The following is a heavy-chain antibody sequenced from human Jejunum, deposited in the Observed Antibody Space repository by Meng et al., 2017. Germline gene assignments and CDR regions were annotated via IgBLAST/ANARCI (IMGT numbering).Heavy chain of an antibody. V-gene: IGHV3-48*03. D-gene: IGHD2-15*01. CDR2: ISSGGITI. CDR3: ARTGIPGGGSFSSN. J-gene: IGHJ4*02. Sequence: GESLKISCAASGFTFSSFEMNWVRQAPGKGLEWLSYISSGGITINYADSVKGRFTISRDNAKNSLYLQMNSLRVEDTGVYYCARTGIPGGGSFSSNWGQGALVTVSS. CDR1: GFTFSSFE.